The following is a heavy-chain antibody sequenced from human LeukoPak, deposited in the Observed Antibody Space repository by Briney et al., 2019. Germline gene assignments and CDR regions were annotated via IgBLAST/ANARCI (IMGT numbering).Heavy chain of an antibody. CDR2: INPSGGST. Sequence: ASVKVSCKASGYTFTSYYMHWVRQALGQGLEWMGIINPSGGSTSYAQKFQGRVTMTRDTSTSTVYMELSSLRSEDTAVYYCARVVRRGYFDYWGQGTLVTVSS. V-gene: IGHV1-46*01. CDR3: ARVVRRGYFDY. J-gene: IGHJ4*02. D-gene: IGHD1-26*01. CDR1: GYTFTSYY.